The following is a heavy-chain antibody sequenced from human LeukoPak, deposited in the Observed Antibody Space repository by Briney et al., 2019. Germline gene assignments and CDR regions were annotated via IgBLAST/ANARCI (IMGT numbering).Heavy chain of an antibody. CDR2: ISSSSITI. CDR1: GFTFSSYG. Sequence: GGSPRLSCAASGFTFSSYGMNWVRQAPGKGLEWVSFISSSSITIYYADSVKGRFTISRDNAEKSLYLQMNSLRAEDTAVYYCARDRGGSYSAIDYWGQGTLVTVSS. D-gene: IGHD2-15*01. J-gene: IGHJ4*02. CDR3: ARDRGGSYSAIDY. V-gene: IGHV3-48*04.